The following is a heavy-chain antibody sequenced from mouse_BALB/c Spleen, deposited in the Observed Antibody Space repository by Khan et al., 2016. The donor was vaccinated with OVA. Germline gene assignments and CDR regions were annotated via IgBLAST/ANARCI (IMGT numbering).Heavy chain of an antibody. Sequence: VQLQQSGAELAKPGASVKMSCKASGYTFINYWILWVKQRPGQGLEWIGYINPSTAYTEYNQNFKDKATLTADKSSRTAYMQLSSLTSEDSAVYYCARRGQRWDFDYWGQGTTLTVSS. D-gene: IGHD1-1*01. J-gene: IGHJ2*01. V-gene: IGHV1-7*01. CDR1: GYTFINYW. CDR2: INPSTAYT. CDR3: ARRGQRWDFDY.